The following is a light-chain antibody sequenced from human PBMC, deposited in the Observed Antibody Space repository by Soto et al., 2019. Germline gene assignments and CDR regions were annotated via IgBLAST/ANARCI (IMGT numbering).Light chain of an antibody. CDR3: QQGYRSPYT. CDR1: QSISKY. J-gene: IGKJ2*01. V-gene: IGKV1-39*01. CDR2: AAS. Sequence: DIQMTQSPSSLSASVGDRITITCRASQSISKYLSWYQQKPGKAPKALIYAASSLQSGVPSRFSGSGSGTDFTLTXSNLQXEDFVIYHCQQGYRSPYTFGPGTRLEI.